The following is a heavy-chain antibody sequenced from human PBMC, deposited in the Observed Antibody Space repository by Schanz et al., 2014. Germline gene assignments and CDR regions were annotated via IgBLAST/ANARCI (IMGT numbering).Heavy chain of an antibody. J-gene: IGHJ3*01. Sequence: QVQLVQSGAEVKKPGASVKVSCKASGYTFTSDSMHWVRQAPGQGLEWMGIINPSRGSTTYAQKFRGSITMATDTSTISVYMDLSSPRSADTDVYYCARAGDAEDVFHTWGQGTILIVSS. D-gene: IGHD2-15*01. CDR1: GYTFTSDS. CDR3: ARAGDAEDVFHT. CDR2: INPSRGST. V-gene: IGHV1-46*01.